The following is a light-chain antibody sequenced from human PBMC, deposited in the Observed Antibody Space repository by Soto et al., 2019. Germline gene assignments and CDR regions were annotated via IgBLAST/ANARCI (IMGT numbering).Light chain of an antibody. CDR1: QSINTF. CDR3: QQRSSWPFT. J-gene: IGKJ3*01. Sequence: EVLLTQSPATLSVSPGESVTLSCRASQSINTFLAWYQQKPGQAPRLLIYDASYRAAGIPARFSGRGSGTDFTLTINSLEPEDFAVYYCQQRSSWPFTFGPGTKVDIK. V-gene: IGKV3-11*01. CDR2: DAS.